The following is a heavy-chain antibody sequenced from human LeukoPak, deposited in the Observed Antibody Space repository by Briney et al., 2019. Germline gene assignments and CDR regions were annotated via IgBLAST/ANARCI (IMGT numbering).Heavy chain of an antibody. CDR1: GFTFSTYD. V-gene: IGHV3-23*01. D-gene: IGHD3-10*01. CDR3: ANPFYGSGPRGY. Sequence: LSGGSLRLSCAASGFTFSTYDMTWVRQAPGKGLEWVSAIGSSGSTYYADSVKGRFTISRDNSKNTPYLQMNSLRAEDTAIYYCANPFYGSGPRGYWGQGTLVTVSS. J-gene: IGHJ4*02. CDR2: IGSSGST.